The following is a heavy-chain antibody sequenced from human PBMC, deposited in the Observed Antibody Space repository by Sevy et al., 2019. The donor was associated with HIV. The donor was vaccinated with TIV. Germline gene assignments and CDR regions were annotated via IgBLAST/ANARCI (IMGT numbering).Heavy chain of an antibody. CDR3: ARVGYFDWLLHLGGNAFDI. Sequence: SETLSLTCTVSGGSISSYYWSWIRQPPGKGLEWIGYIYYSGSTNYNPSLKSRVTISVDTSKNQFSLKLSSVTAADTAVYYCARVGYFDWLLHLGGNAFDIWGQGTMVTVSS. V-gene: IGHV4-59*01. CDR1: GGSISSYY. J-gene: IGHJ3*02. D-gene: IGHD3-9*01. CDR2: IYYSGST.